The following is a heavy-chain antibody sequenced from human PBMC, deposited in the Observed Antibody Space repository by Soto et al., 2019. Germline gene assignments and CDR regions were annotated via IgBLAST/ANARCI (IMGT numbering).Heavy chain of an antibody. J-gene: IGHJ4*02. CDR1: GFTFNKYW. CDR2: ITSDGSGT. D-gene: IGHD1-26*01. Sequence: PGGSLRLSCAASGFTFNKYWMHWVRQAPGKGLVWVSHITSDGSGTSYADSVRGRFTISRDNAKNTLYLETNNLRAEDTAIYYCARDDPGVGIDYWGKGTLVTVSS. CDR3: ARDDPGVGIDY. V-gene: IGHV3-74*01.